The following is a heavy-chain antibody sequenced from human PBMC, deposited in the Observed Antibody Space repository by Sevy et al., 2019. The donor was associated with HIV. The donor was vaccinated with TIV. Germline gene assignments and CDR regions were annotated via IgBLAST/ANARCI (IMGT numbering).Heavy chain of an antibody. CDR3: AKGDNQLPSYYGMDV. J-gene: IGHJ6*02. CDR2: IRYDGSNK. D-gene: IGHD2-2*01. CDR1: GFTFSSYG. V-gene: IGHV3-30*02. Sequence: GGSLRLSCAASGFTFSSYGMHWVRQAPGKGLEWVAFIRYDGSNKYYADSVKGRFTISRDNSKNTLYLQMNSLRAEDMAVYYCAKGDNQLPSYYGMDVWGQGTTVTVSS.